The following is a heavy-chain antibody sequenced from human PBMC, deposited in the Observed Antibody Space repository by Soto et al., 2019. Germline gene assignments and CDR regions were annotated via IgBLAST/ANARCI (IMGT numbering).Heavy chain of an antibody. J-gene: IGHJ6*02. CDR2: INPSGGST. CDR3: ARDQRHYDILTGYYFYGMDV. V-gene: IGHV1-46*01. D-gene: IGHD3-9*01. CDR1: GYARTSYY. Sequence: QVQLVQSGAVVKKPGASVKVSCKAVGYARTSYYMHWVGQAPGQGREWMGIINPSGGSTSFSQKFKERVTMTTDKSTRTVYMELSSLRSDDTAVYYCARDQRHYDILTGYYFYGMDVWGQGTTVTVSS.